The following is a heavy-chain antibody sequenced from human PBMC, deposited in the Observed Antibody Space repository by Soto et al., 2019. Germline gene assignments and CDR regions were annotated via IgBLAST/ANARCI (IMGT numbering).Heavy chain of an antibody. Sequence: GESLKISCKGSGYSFTSYWIGWVRQMPGKGLGWMGIIYPGDSDTRYSPSFQGQVTISADKSISTAYLQWSSLKASDTAMYYCAKLTVEMANELDYWGQGTLVTVSS. D-gene: IGHD2-8*01. J-gene: IGHJ4*02. CDR3: AKLTVEMANELDY. CDR2: IYPGDSDT. V-gene: IGHV5-51*01. CDR1: GYSFTSYW.